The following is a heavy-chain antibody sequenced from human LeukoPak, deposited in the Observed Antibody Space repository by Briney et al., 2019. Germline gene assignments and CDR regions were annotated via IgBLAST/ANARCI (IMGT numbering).Heavy chain of an antibody. J-gene: IGHJ5*02. CDR2: INHSGST. Sequence: SETLSLTCAVYGGSFSGYYWSWIRQPPGKGLEWIGEINHSGSTNYNPSLKSRVTISVDTSKNQFSLKLSSVTAADTAVYYCARFNYYGSGSHRWFDPWGQGTLVTVSS. V-gene: IGHV4-34*01. D-gene: IGHD3-10*01. CDR1: GGSFSGYY. CDR3: ARFNYYGSGSHRWFDP.